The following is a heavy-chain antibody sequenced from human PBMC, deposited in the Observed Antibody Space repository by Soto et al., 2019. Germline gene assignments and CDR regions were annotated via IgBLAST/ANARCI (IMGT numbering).Heavy chain of an antibody. J-gene: IGHJ6*02. V-gene: IGHV1-2*04. CDR1: GYTFTGYY. CDR3: ARLGCILTGYDYDYYGMDV. CDR2: INPNSGGT. Sequence: ASVKVSCKASGYTFTGYYMHWVRQAPGQGLEWMGWINPNSGGTNYAQKFQGWVTMTRDTSISTAYMELSRLRSDDTAVYYCARLGCILTGYDYDYYGMDVWGQGTTVTVS. D-gene: IGHD3-9*01.